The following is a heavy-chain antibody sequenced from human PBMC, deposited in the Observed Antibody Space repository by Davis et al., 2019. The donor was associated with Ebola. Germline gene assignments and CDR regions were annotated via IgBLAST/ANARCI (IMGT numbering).Heavy chain of an antibody. J-gene: IGHJ3*02. CDR2: FGTGGDT. Sequence: GGPLRPSVETPGFIFRNYVMSWVRQAQGRGLGWVSTFGTGGDTYYAASVKGRFAISRDNSRGTLYLQMNSLRVEDTAIYYCVKDSSNIWFDIWGQGTLVTVSS. CDR1: GFIFRNYV. D-gene: IGHD2/OR15-2a*01. V-gene: IGHV3-23*01. CDR3: VKDSSNIWFDI.